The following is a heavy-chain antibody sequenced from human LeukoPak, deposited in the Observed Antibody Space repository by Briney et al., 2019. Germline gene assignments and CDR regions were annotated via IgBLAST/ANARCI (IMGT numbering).Heavy chain of an antibody. Sequence: GGSLRLSCAASGFTFSSYAMSWVRQAPGNGLEWVSSVSGTGITTYYADSVKGRFTVSRDNSKDTVYLQMNSLRGEDTAVYYCAKELMGFDYWGQGSLVTVSS. V-gene: IGHV3-23*01. J-gene: IGHJ4*02. CDR3: AKELMGFDY. D-gene: IGHD2-8*01. CDR1: GFTFSSYA. CDR2: VSGTGITT.